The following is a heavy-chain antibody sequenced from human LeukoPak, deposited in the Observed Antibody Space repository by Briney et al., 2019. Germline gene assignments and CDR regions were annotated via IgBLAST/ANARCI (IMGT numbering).Heavy chain of an antibody. CDR3: ARETGTNFDY. CDR2: INPNSGGT. D-gene: IGHD1/OR15-1a*01. CDR1: GYTFTGYY. V-gene: IGHV1-2*02. Sequence: ASVKVSCKASGYTFTGYYMHWVRQAPGQGLEWMGWINPNSGGTNYAQKFQGRVTMTRDRSISTAYMELSRLRSDDTAVYYGARETGTNFDYWGQGTLVTVSS. J-gene: IGHJ4*02.